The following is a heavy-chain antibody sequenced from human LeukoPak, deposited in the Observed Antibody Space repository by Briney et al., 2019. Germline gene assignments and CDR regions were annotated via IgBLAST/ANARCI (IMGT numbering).Heavy chain of an antibody. V-gene: IGHV1-18*04. D-gene: IGHD3-16*01. CDR3: ARVRGALPLTTFFGY. CDR1: GYTFSMYG. Sequence: GASVRVSCKASGYTFSMYGVSWVRQAPGQGLEWMGWISAYNGNTKYAQRLQGRVTMATDTSTSTAYMELRSLRSDDTAVYYCARVRGALPLTTFFGYWGQGTLVTVSA. J-gene: IGHJ4*02. CDR2: ISAYNGNT.